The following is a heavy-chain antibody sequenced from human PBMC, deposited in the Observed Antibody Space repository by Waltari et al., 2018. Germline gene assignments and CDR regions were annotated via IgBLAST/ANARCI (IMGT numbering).Heavy chain of an antibody. CDR1: AFTFSSYW. Sequence: EVQLVESGGGLVQPGGSLSLSCAASAFTFSSYWMSWVRQAPGKGLEWVANRKQDGSEKYYVDSVKGRFTISRDNAKNSLYLQMNSLRAEDTAVYYCARVGSKIPRWGQGTLVTVSS. J-gene: IGHJ4*02. CDR2: RKQDGSEK. D-gene: IGHD4-4*01. V-gene: IGHV3-7*03. CDR3: ARVGSKIPR.